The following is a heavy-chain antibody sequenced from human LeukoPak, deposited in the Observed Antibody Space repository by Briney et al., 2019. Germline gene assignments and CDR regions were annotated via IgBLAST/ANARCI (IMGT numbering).Heavy chain of an antibody. CDR1: GFTFDDYA. D-gene: IGHD1-1*01. Sequence: HPGGFLRLSCAASGFTFDDYAMHWVRQAPGKGLEWVSLISWDGGSTYYADSVKGRFTISRDNSKNSLYLQMNSLRAEDTALYYCAKTVYTGTRPDYYYTDVWGKGTTVTVSS. CDR2: ISWDGGST. J-gene: IGHJ6*03. CDR3: AKTVYTGTRPDYYYTDV. V-gene: IGHV3-43D*04.